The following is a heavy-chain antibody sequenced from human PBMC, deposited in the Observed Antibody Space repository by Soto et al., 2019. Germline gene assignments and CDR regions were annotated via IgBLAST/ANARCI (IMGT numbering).Heavy chain of an antibody. CDR2: SRNKANSYST. J-gene: IGHJ3*02. CDR3: ARRKARMTKFGVVEAGDI. D-gene: IGHD3-3*01. V-gene: IGHV3-72*01. CDR1: GFTLSDHY. Sequence: EVQLVESGGGLVQPGESLRLSCAASGFTLSDHYMDWVRQAPGKGLEWVGRSRNKANSYSTEYAASVKGRFVFSSDESKNSLYLQMNSLKAEDTAIYYCARRKARMTKFGVVEAGDIWGPGTMVTVS.